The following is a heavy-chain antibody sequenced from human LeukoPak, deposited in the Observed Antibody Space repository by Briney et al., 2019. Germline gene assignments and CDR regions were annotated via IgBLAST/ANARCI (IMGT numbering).Heavy chain of an antibody. Sequence: PSETLSLTCTVSGGSISNYYWNWIRQPAGKGLEWIGRIYTSGSTNYNPSHKSRVTMSIDTSKNQFSLKVISVTAADTAVYYCARELDWFDVPGGWFDPWGQGTLVTVSS. D-gene: IGHD3-9*01. CDR2: IYTSGST. CDR3: ARELDWFDVPGGWFDP. V-gene: IGHV4-4*07. J-gene: IGHJ5*02. CDR1: GGSISNYY.